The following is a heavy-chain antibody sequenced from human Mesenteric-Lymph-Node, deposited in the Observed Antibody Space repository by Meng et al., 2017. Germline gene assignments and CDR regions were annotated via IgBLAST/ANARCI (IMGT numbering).Heavy chain of an antibody. J-gene: IGHJ1*01. D-gene: IGHD1-26*01. CDR1: GFTFDDYA. CDR2: ISWNSGSI. V-gene: IGHV3-9*01. CDR3: AKDIAGGSYQKTNFQH. Sequence: GGSLRLSCAASGFTFDDYAMHWVRQAPGKGLEWVSGISWNSGSIGYADSVKGRFTISRDNAKNSLYLQMNSLRAEDTALYYCAKDIAGGSYQKTNFQHWGQGTLVTVSS.